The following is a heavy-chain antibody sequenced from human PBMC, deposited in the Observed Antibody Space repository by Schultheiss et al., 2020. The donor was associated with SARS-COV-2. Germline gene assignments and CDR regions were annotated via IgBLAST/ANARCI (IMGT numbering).Heavy chain of an antibody. CDR2: MFYSGST. Sequence: SETLSLTCTVSGDSISSSSYYWGWIRQPPGKGLEWIGSMFYSGSTYYNPSLKSRVTISEDTSKNQFSLKLSSVTAADTAVYYCAREGDCSGTSCYNGWFDPWGQGTLVTVSS. CDR1: GDSISSSSYY. D-gene: IGHD2-2*01. V-gene: IGHV4-39*07. J-gene: IGHJ5*02. CDR3: AREGDCSGTSCYNGWFDP.